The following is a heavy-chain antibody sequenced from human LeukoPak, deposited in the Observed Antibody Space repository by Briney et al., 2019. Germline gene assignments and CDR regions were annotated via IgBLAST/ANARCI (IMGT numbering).Heavy chain of an antibody. CDR1: GFTFSSYW. CDR2: ISYDGSNK. D-gene: IGHD3-10*01. V-gene: IGHV3-30-3*01. CDR3: ARDDAYYGSGSYYNGLLGVDY. J-gene: IGHJ4*02. Sequence: GGSLRLSCAASGFTFSSYWMSWVRQAPGKGLEWVAVISYDGSNKYYADSVKGRFTISRDNSKNTLYLQMNSLRAEDTAVYYCARDDAYYGSGSYYNGLLGVDYWGQGTLVTVSS.